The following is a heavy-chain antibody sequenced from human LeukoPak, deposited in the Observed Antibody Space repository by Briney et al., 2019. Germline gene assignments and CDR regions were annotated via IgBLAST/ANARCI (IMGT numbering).Heavy chain of an antibody. CDR2: IHTSGST. Sequence: SETLSLTCTVSGGSISNYRWSWIRQPAGKGLEWIGQIHTSGSTNYNPPLKSRVTMSIDTTEDQVSLTIRSVTAADTAFYYCARRDISSGWSVDYWGQGTLVTVSS. CDR3: ARRDISSGWSVDY. V-gene: IGHV4-4*07. D-gene: IGHD6-19*01. CDR1: GGSISNYR. J-gene: IGHJ4*02.